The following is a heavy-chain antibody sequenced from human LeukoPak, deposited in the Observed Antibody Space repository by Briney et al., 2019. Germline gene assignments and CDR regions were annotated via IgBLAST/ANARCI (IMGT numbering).Heavy chain of an antibody. CDR2: IYYTGST. CDR1: GGSVSSGTYY. Sequence: SETLSLTCTVSGGSVSSGTYYWSWIRQPPGEGLEWIGYIYYTGSTNYNPSLKSRLTISVDTSKNQFSLKLSSVTAADTAVYYCARRGGSGRSFDYWGQGTLVTVSS. CDR3: ARRGGSGRSFDY. D-gene: IGHD3-10*01. J-gene: IGHJ4*02. V-gene: IGHV4-61*01.